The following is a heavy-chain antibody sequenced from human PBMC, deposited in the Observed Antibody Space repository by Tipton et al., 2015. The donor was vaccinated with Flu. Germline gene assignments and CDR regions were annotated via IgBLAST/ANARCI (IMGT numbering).Heavy chain of an antibody. V-gene: IGHV4-38-2*01. CDR3: ARSSFHSSSSDLEVRSGVFDY. CDR2: IYHSGST. J-gene: IGHJ4*02. Sequence: TLSLTCAVSGYSIRSGYYWGWIRQPPGKGLEWIGSIYHSGSTYYNPSLKSRVTISVDTSKNQFSLKLSSVTAADTAVYYCARSSFHSSSSDLEVRSGVFDYWGQGTLVTVSS. CDR1: GYSIRSGYY. D-gene: IGHD6-6*01.